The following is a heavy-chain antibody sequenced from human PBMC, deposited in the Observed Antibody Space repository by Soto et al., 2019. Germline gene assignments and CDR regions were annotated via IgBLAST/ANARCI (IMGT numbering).Heavy chain of an antibody. Sequence: GGSLRLSCAASGFTFSSYSMNWVRQAPGKGLEWVSSISSSSSYIYYADSVKGRFTISRDNAKNSLYLQMNSLRAEDTAVYYCARGGVAAYYDILTGYYVAYDFDYWGQGTLIT. V-gene: IGHV3-21*01. CDR2: ISSSSSYI. J-gene: IGHJ4*02. D-gene: IGHD3-9*01. CDR3: ARGGVAAYYDILTGYYVAYDFDY. CDR1: GFTFSSYS.